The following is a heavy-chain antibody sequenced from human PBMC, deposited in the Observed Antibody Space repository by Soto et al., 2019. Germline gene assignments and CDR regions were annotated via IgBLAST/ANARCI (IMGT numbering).Heavy chain of an antibody. J-gene: IGHJ4*02. CDR3: AAAASGSYSIDY. D-gene: IGHD1-26*01. CDR1: GFTFTSSA. V-gene: IGHV1-58*01. CDR2: IVVGSGNT. Sequence: SVKVSCKASGFTFTSSAVQWVRQARGQRLEWIGWIVVGSGNTNYAQKFQERVTITRDMSTSTAYMELSSLRSEDTAVYYCAAAASGSYSIDYWGQGTLVTVSS.